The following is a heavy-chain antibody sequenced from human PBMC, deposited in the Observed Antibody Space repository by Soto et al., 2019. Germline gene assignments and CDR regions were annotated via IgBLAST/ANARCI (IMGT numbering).Heavy chain of an antibody. Sequence: SGGSLRLSCAASGFTFDDYGMSWVRQAPGKGLEWVSGINWNGGSTGYADSVKGRFTISRDNAKNSLYLQKNNLRAEDTALYHCARLGANVGYYYYMDVWGKGTTVTVSS. D-gene: IGHD5-12*01. CDR2: INWNGGST. V-gene: IGHV3-20*01. CDR3: ARLGANVGYYYYMDV. J-gene: IGHJ6*03. CDR1: GFTFDDYG.